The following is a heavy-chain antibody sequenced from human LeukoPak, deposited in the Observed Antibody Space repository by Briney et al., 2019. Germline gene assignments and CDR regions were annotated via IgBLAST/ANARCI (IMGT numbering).Heavy chain of an antibody. CDR1: GLTFSSYA. V-gene: IGHV3-30*01. J-gene: IGHJ6*04. Sequence: PGRSLRLSCAASGLTFSSYARHWVRQAPGKGLEWVAVISYDGSNKYYADSVKGRFTISRDNSKNTLYVQMNSLRAEDTAVYYCAIGAWKGYCSGGSCYALLNLDVWGKGTTVTVSS. CDR2: ISYDGSNK. D-gene: IGHD2-15*01. CDR3: AIGAWKGYCSGGSCYALLNLDV.